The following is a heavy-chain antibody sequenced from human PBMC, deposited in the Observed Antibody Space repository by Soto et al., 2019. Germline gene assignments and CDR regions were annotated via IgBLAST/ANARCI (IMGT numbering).Heavy chain of an antibody. CDR1: GFTFDDYT. CDR2: ISWDGGST. V-gene: IGHV3-43*01. D-gene: IGHD4-17*01. J-gene: IGHJ2*01. Sequence: EVQLVESGGVVVQPGGSLRLSCAASGFTFDDYTMHWVRQAPGKGLEWVSLISWDGGSTYYADSVKGRFTISRHNSKNSLYLQMNSLRTEDTALYYCAKEGSYGDPFDLWGRGTLVTVSS. CDR3: AKEGSYGDPFDL.